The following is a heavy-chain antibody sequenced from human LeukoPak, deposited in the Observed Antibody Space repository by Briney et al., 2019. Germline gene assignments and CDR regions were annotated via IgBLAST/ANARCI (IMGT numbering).Heavy chain of an antibody. V-gene: IGHV3-23*01. J-gene: IGHJ4*02. Sequence: GGSLRLSCAASGFTLSNYAMTWVRQAPGQGLEWVSTIRSDSATTAYADSVKGRFTISRDNSKNTVYLQMNSLRAEDTAVYYCAKVYHDSGCLIDYWGQGTLVTVSS. CDR1: GFTLSNYA. CDR2: IRSDSATT. D-gene: IGHD6-19*01. CDR3: AKVYHDSGCLIDY.